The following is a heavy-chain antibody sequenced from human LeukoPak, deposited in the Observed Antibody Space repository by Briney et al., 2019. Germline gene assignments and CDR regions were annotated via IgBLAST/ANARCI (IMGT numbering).Heavy chain of an antibody. J-gene: IGHJ4*02. D-gene: IGHD5-12*01. CDR1: GFNFKNYG. CDR3: ARDGSGYHSYCDH. CDR2: IWYDGNTK. Sequence: GGSLRLSCAASGFNFKNYGMNWVRQAPGKGLEWVAVIWYDGNTKDYADSVKGRFSIARDNSNDKVLLQMNSLRTEDTAVYYCARDGSGYHSYCDHWGQGTLVTVSS. V-gene: IGHV3-33*01.